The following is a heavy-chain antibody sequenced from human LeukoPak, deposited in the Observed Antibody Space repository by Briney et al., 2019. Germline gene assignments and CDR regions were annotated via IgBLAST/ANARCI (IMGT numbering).Heavy chain of an antibody. V-gene: IGHV3-15*01. CDR1: GFTFSNAW. CDR2: IKSKTDGGTT. J-gene: IGHJ4*02. Sequence: PGGSLRLSCAASGFTFSNAWMSWVRQAPGKGLEWVGRIKSKTDGGTTDYAAHVKGRFTISRDDSKNTLYLQMNSLKTEDTAVYYCTTAYYDIFTDFDYWGQGTLVTVSS. D-gene: IGHD3-9*01. CDR3: TTAYYDIFTDFDY.